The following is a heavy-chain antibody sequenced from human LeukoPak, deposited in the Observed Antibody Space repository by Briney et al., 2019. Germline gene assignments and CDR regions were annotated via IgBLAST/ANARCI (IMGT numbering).Heavy chain of an antibody. CDR3: ARDKGGYDHSADY. CDR1: GFTVSSNY. J-gene: IGHJ4*02. D-gene: IGHD5-12*01. CDR2: ISSSSSYI. Sequence: PGGSLRLSCAASGFTVSSNYMSWVRQAPGKGLEWVSSISSSSSYIYYADSVKGRLTISRDNAKNSLYLQMNSLRAEDTAVYYCARDKGGYDHSADYWGQGTLVTVSS. V-gene: IGHV3-21*01.